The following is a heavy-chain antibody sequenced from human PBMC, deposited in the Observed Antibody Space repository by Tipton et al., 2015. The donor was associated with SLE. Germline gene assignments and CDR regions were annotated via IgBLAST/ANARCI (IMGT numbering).Heavy chain of an antibody. V-gene: IGHV4-31*03. J-gene: IGHJ4*02. Sequence: TLSLTCTVSGGSISSGGNYWSWIRQLPGKGLEWIGYIYNTGNTYYNPSLKSRVTMSVDTSKNQFSLRVTSVTAADTAVYYCARDGPDTSGYYLDYWGQGILVTVSS. D-gene: IGHD3-22*01. CDR1: GGSISSGGNY. CDR3: ARDGPDTSGYYLDY. CDR2: IYNTGNT.